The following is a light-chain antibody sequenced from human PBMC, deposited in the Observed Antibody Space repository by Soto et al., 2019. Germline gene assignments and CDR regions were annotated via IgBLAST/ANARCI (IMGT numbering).Light chain of an antibody. Sequence: DIEMTQSPSSLSASIGDRVTITCGASQSIYIYLNWYQQKPGKAPKLLIYAASSLQRGVPSTFSGGGSGTDFTLTISSMKPEDSATYYCQQSYTSITFGQGTRLEIK. CDR2: AAS. CDR3: QQSYTSIT. J-gene: IGKJ5*01. V-gene: IGKV1-39*01. CDR1: QSIYIY.